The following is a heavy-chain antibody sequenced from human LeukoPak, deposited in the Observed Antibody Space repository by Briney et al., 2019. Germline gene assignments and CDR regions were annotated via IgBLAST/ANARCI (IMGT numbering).Heavy chain of an antibody. V-gene: IGHV3-23*01. CDR1: GFPFSSYT. D-gene: IGHD5-24*01. J-gene: IGHJ4*02. CDR3: TCNRDGYSAFES. CDR2: IDGAGVNT. Sequence: GGSLRLSCAGSGFPFSSYTMTWLRQVSGKGLDWVSAIDGAGVNTWYPDSVKGRFTIFRDNSENTLYLQMNSLRDEDTAVYYCTCNRDGYSAFESWGQGTLVTVSS.